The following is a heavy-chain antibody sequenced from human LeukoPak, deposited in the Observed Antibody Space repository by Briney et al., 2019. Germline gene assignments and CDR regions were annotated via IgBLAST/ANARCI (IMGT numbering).Heavy chain of an antibody. CDR3: ARANYYGSGSYYSLGFDP. CDR1: GGSFSGYY. J-gene: IGHJ5*02. Sequence: PSETLSLTCAVYGGSFSGYYWSWTRQPPGKGLEWIGEINHSGSTNYNPSLKSRVTISVDTSKNQFSLKLSSVTAADTAVYYCARANYYGSGSYYSLGFDPWGQGTLVTVSS. D-gene: IGHD3-10*01. V-gene: IGHV4-34*01. CDR2: INHSGST.